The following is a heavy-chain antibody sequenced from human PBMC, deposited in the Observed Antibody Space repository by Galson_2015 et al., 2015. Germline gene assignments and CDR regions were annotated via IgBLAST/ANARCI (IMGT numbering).Heavy chain of an antibody. CDR3: ARGLISSGYYPEYFQH. Sequence: LSLTCTVSGGSISSSSYYWGWIRQPPGKGLEWIGYIYYSGSTNYNPSLKSRVTISVDTSKNQFSLKLSSVTAADTAVYYCARGLISSGYYPEYFQHWGQGTLVTVSS. D-gene: IGHD3-22*01. CDR2: IYYSGST. CDR1: GGSISSSSYY. J-gene: IGHJ1*01. V-gene: IGHV4-61*05.